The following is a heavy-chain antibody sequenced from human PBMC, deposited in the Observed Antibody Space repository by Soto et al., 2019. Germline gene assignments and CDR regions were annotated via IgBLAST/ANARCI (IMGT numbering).Heavy chain of an antibody. CDR2: ISYDGSNK. CDR1: GFTFSSYG. CDR3: AKDLSGITIFVDGMDV. V-gene: IGHV3-30*18. D-gene: IGHD3-3*01. J-gene: IGHJ6*02. Sequence: QVQLVESGGGVVQPGRSLRLSCAASGFTFSSYGMHWVRQAPGKGLEWVAVISYDGSNKYYADSVKGRFTISRDNSKNTLYLQMNSLRAEDTAVYYCAKDLSGITIFVDGMDVWCQGTTVTVSS.